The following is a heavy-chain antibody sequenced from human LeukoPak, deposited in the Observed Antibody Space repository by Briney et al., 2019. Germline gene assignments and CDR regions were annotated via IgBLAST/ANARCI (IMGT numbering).Heavy chain of an antibody. Sequence: SETLSLTCTVSGCSISSYYWSWIRQPPGKGLEWIGYIYYSGSTNYNPSLKSRVTISVDTSKNQFSLKLTFVTAADTAVYYCARDTLNPGDVALEWLLVARYFDYWGQGTLVTVSS. D-gene: IGHD3-3*01. V-gene: IGHV4-59*12. J-gene: IGHJ4*02. CDR3: ARDTLNPGDVALEWLLVARYFDY. CDR2: IYYSGST. CDR1: GCSISSYY.